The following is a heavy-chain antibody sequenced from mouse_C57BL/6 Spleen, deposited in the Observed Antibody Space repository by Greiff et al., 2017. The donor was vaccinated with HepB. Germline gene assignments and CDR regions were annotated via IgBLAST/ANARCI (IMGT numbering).Heavy chain of an antibody. V-gene: IGHV1-82*01. Sequence: QVQLQQSGPELVKPGASVKISCKASGYAFSSSWMNWVKQRPGKGLEWIGRIYPGDGDTNYNRKFKGKATLTADKSSSTAYMQLSSLTSEDSAVSFCARCKIYYDYDVQFGSRGQGTTLTGAS. J-gene: IGHJ2*01. CDR2: IYPGDGDT. D-gene: IGHD2-4*01. CDR1: GYAFSSSW. CDR3: ARCKIYYDYDVQFGS.